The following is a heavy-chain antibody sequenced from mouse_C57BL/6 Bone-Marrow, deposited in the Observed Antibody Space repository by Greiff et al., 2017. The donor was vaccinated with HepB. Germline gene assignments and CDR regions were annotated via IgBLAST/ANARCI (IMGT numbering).Heavy chain of an antibody. Sequence: QVQLQQPGAALVKPGASVKMSCKASGYTFTSYWITWVKQRPGQGLEWIGDIYPGSGSTNYNEKFKSKATLTVDTSSSTAYMQLSSLTSEDSAVYYCASPGDYYGSSLYYAMDYWGQGTSVTVSS. CDR1: GYTFTSYW. J-gene: IGHJ4*01. V-gene: IGHV1-55*01. CDR2: IYPGSGST. CDR3: ASPGDYYGSSLYYAMDY. D-gene: IGHD1-1*01.